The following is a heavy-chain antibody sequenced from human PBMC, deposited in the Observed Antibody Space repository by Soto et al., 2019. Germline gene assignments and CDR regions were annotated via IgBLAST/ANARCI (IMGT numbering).Heavy chain of an antibody. J-gene: IGHJ4*02. CDR2: ISAYNGNT. Sequence: ASVKVSCKASGYTFTSYGISWVRQAPGQGLEWMGWISAYNGNTNYAQKFQGRVTMTKDTSTDTAYMELSSLRSEDTAVYYCATSYSSSWTVSYWGQGILVTVSS. CDR3: ATSYSSSWTVSY. V-gene: IGHV1-18*01. D-gene: IGHD6-13*01. CDR1: GYTFTSYG.